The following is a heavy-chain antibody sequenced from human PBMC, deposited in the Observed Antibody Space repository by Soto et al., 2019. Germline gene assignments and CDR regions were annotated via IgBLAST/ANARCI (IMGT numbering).Heavy chain of an antibody. CDR3: ANPLALRDWYFDL. V-gene: IGHV3-23*01. J-gene: IGHJ2*01. D-gene: IGHD4-17*01. Sequence: EVQLLESGGGLVQPGGSLRLSCAASGFTFSSYAMSWVRQAPGKGLEWVSAISGSGGSTYYADSVKGRFTISGDNSKNTLYLQMNSLRAEDTAVYYCANPLALRDWYFDLWGRGTLVTVSS. CDR2: ISGSGGST. CDR1: GFTFSSYA.